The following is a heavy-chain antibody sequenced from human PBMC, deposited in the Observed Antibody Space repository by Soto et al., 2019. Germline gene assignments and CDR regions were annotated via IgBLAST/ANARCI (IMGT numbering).Heavy chain of an antibody. CDR1: GFTFSSYG. Sequence: QVQLVESGGGVVQPGRSLRLSCAASGFTFSSYGMHWVRQAPGKGLEWVAVISYDGSNKYYADSVKGRFTISRDNSKNPLYLQMNSLRAEDTAVYYCAKDRWPAARPYYYYYGMDVWGQGTTVTVSS. CDR2: ISYDGSNK. J-gene: IGHJ6*02. V-gene: IGHV3-30*18. D-gene: IGHD2-2*01. CDR3: AKDRWPAARPYYYYYGMDV.